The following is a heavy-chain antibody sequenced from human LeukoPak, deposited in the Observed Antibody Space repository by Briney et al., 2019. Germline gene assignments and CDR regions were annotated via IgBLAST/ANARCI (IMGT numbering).Heavy chain of an antibody. CDR2: IYYSGST. CDR1: GGSISRGGYY. Sequence: SQTLSLTCTVSGGSISRGGYYWSWIRQHPGKGLEWIGYIYYSGSTYYNPSLKSRVTISVDTSKNQFSLKLSSVTAADTAVYYCARNSLAGYSSYFDYWGQGTLVTVSS. V-gene: IGHV4-31*03. CDR3: ARNSLAGYSSYFDY. J-gene: IGHJ4*02. D-gene: IGHD5-24*01.